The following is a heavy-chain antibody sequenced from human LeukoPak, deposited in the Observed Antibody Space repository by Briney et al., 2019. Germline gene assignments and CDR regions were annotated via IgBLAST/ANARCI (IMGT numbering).Heavy chain of an antibody. CDR3: AKDRSRYGSGSYYKGGGYYYYGMDV. D-gene: IGHD3-10*01. CDR2: ISGSGGST. Sequence: GGSLRLSCAASGFTFSSYAMSWVRQAPGKGLEWVSAISGSGGSTYYADSVKGRFTISRDNSKNTLYLQMNSLRAEDTAVYYCAKDRSRYGSGSYYKGGGYYYYGMDVWGKGTTVTVSS. V-gene: IGHV3-23*01. J-gene: IGHJ6*04. CDR1: GFTFSSYA.